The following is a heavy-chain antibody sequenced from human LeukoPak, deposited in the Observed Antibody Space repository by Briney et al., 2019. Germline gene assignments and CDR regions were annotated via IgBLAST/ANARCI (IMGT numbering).Heavy chain of an antibody. CDR1: GGSISSYY. D-gene: IGHD3-22*01. V-gene: IGHV4-59*01. CDR2: IYYSGST. J-gene: IGHJ4*02. CDR3: ARAPGPHYYDSSGYYSRFDY. Sequence: SETLSLTCTVSGGSISSYYWSWIRQPPGKGLEWIGCIYYSGSTNYNPSLKSRVTISVDTSKNQFSLKLSSVTAADTAVYYCARAPGPHYYDSSGYYSRFDYWGQGTLVTVSS.